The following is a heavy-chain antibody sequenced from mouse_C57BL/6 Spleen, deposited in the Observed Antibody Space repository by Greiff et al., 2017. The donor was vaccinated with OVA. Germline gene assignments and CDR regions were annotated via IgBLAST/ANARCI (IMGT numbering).Heavy chain of an antibody. V-gene: IGHV1-69*01. J-gene: IGHJ4*01. Sequence: VQLKQPGAELVMPGASVKLSCKASGYTFTSYWMNWVKQRPGQGLEWLGEIDPSDSYTNYNQKFKGKSTLTVDKSSSTAYMQLSSLTSEDSAVYYCSRRIYYGPLDYWGQGTSVTVSS. CDR2: IDPSDSYT. CDR3: SRRIYYGPLDY. D-gene: IGHD1-1*01. CDR1: GYTFTSYW.